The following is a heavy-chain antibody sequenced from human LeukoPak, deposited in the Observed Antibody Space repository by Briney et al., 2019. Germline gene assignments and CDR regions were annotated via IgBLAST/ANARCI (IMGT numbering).Heavy chain of an antibody. J-gene: IGHJ6*03. Sequence: PGGSLRLSCAASGFTFSSYGMSWVRQAPGKGLEWVSAISGSGGSTYYADSVKGRFTISRDNSKNTLYLQMDSLRAEDTAVYYCAKRRGLELYMDVWGKGTTVTVSS. CDR1: GFTFSSYG. D-gene: IGHD1-7*01. CDR2: ISGSGGST. CDR3: AKRRGLELYMDV. V-gene: IGHV3-23*01.